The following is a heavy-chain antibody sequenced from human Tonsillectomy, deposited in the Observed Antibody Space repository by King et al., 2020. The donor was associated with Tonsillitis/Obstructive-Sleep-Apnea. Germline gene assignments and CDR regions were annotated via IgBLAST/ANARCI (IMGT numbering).Heavy chain of an antibody. D-gene: IGHD5-12*01. Sequence: QLVQSGEEVKKPGESLKISCKGSGYTFKNYWIGWVRQMPGKGLEWMGIIYPGDSDTRYSPSFQGQVTISADKSISTAYLPWSSLKASDTAMYYCTRQAGIVATIYAFDIWGQGTMVTVSS. CDR2: IYPGDSDT. J-gene: IGHJ3*02. CDR1: GYTFKNYW. CDR3: TRQAGIVATIYAFDI. V-gene: IGHV5-51*01.